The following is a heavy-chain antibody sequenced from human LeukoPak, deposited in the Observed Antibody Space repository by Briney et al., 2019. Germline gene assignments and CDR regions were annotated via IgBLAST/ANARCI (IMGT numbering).Heavy chain of an antibody. J-gene: IGHJ4*02. CDR1: GFTFSNYA. CDR3: ARDRGSGSYLDY. V-gene: IGHV3-23*01. CDR2: ISGSGDNT. Sequence: GGSLRLSCAASGFTFSNYAMSWVRQAQGKGLEWVSAISGSGDNTYYADSVKGRFTISRDNSKNTLYLQMNSLRAEDTAVYYCARDRGSGSYLDYWGQGTLVTVPS. D-gene: IGHD1-26*01.